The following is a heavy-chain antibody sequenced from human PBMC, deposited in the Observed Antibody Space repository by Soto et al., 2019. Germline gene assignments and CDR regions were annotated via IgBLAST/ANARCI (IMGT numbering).Heavy chain of an antibody. Sequence: QVHLVQSGAEVKKPGASVKVSCKGSGYAFTTYGITWVRQAPGQGVEWMGWISAHNGNTNYAQKLQGRVTVTRDTSTSTAYMELRSLRSDDTAVYYCARGRYVDYWGQGALVTVSS. V-gene: IGHV1-18*01. CDR2: ISAHNGNT. J-gene: IGHJ4*02. CDR1: GYAFTTYG. D-gene: IGHD1-1*01. CDR3: ARGRYVDY.